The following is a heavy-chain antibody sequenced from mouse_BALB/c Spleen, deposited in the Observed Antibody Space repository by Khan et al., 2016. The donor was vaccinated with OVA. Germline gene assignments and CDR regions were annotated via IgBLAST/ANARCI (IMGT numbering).Heavy chain of an antibody. J-gene: IGHJ2*01. CDR2: IYPFNDDT. V-gene: IGHV1S136*01. CDR3: AKNYRYDVYFDY. D-gene: IGHD2-14*01. CDR1: GYTFTSYV. Sequence: VQLQQSGPDLVKPGASVRMSCKASGYTFTSYVMHWLRQKPGQGLEWIGYIYPFNDDTKYDEKFKGTATLTSDKSSSTAYMELSSRTSEDSAVEYCAKNYRYDVYFDYWGQGTTLTVAS.